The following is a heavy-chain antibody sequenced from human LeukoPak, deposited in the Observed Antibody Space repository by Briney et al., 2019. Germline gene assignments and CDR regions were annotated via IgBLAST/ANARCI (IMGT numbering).Heavy chain of an antibody. V-gene: IGHV3-21*01. Sequence: GGSLRLSCAASGFTFDDYGMSWVRQAPGKGLEWVSSISSSSSYIYYADSVKGRFTISRDNAKNSLYLQMNSLRAEDTAVYYCARDLRLLWFGELLGAFDIWGQGTMVTVSS. CDR3: ARDLRLLWFGELLGAFDI. CDR1: GFTFDDYG. J-gene: IGHJ3*02. D-gene: IGHD3-10*01. CDR2: ISSSSSYI.